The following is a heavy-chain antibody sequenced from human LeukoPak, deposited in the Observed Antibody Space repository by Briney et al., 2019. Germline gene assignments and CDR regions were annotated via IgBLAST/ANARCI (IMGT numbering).Heavy chain of an antibody. V-gene: IGHV3-15*01. D-gene: IGHD5-18*01. CDR3: TTNGRYSSLDY. CDR2: IKSKTDGGTT. Sequence: PGGSLRLSCAASGFTFTNAWMNWVRQAPGKGLEWVGRIKSKTDGGTTDYAAPVKGRFTISRDDSKNTLYLQMNSLNSEDTAVYYCTTNGRYSSLDYCGQGTLVTVSS. CDR1: GFTFTNAW. J-gene: IGHJ4*02.